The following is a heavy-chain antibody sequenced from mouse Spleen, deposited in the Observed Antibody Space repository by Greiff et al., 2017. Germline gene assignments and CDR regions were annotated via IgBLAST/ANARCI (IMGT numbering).Heavy chain of an antibody. CDR3: ARLAFNWDNWYFDV. J-gene: IGHJ1*03. CDR2: ISGGGGNT. Sequence: EVMLVESGGGLVKPGGSLKLSCAASGFTFSSYTMSWVRQTPEKRLEWVATISGGGGNTYYPDSVKGQFTISRDNAKNTLYLQMSSLRSEDTALYYCARLAFNWDNWYFDVWGTGTTVTVSS. CDR1: GFTFSSYT. V-gene: IGHV5-9*01. D-gene: IGHD4-1*02.